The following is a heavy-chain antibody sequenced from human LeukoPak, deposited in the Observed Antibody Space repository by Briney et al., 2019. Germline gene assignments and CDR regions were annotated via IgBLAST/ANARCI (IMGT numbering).Heavy chain of an antibody. D-gene: IGHD3-3*01. Sequence: GRSLRLSCAASGFTFSSYAMHWVRQAPGKGLEWVAVIWYDGSNKYYADSVKGRFTISRDNSKNTLYLQMNSLRAEDTAVYYCARAKGMEWTFYGMDVWGQGTTVTVSS. CDR3: ARAKGMEWTFYGMDV. CDR1: GFTFSSYA. J-gene: IGHJ6*02. V-gene: IGHV3-33*08. CDR2: IWYDGSNK.